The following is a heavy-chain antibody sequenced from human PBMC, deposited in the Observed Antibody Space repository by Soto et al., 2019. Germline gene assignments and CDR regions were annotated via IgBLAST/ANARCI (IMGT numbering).Heavy chain of an antibody. V-gene: IGHV1-8*01. CDR2: MNPNSGNT. Sequence: QVQLVQSGAEVKKPGASVKVSCKASGYTFTSYDINWVRQATGQGLEWMGWMNPNSGNTGYAQKFQGRVTMTRDTSIRTADMELSSLGSEDTAVYYCAGVLPRAMVRGVFYMDLWGKGTTVTVS. CDR3: AGVLPRAMVRGVFYMDL. CDR1: GYTFTSYD. J-gene: IGHJ6*03. D-gene: IGHD3-10*01.